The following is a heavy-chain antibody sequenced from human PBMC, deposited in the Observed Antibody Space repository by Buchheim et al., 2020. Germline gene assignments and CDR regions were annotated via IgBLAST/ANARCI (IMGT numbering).Heavy chain of an antibody. CDR3: ARDYSAGIWDILTGYYIHYYGMDV. Sequence: QVQLVESGGGVVQPGRSLRLSCAASGFTFSSYAMHWVRQAPGKGLEWVAVISYDGSNKYYADSVKGRFTISRDNSKNTLYLQMNSLRAEDTAVYYCARDYSAGIWDILTGYYIHYYGMDVWGQGTT. CDR1: GFTFSSYA. CDR2: ISYDGSNK. D-gene: IGHD3-9*01. J-gene: IGHJ6*02. V-gene: IGHV3-30-3*01.